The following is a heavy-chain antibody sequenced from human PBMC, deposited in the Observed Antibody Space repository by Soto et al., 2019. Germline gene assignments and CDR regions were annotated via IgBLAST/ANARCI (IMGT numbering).Heavy chain of an antibody. CDR2: FDPEDGET. CDR3: AVGGTRWLHSPFDY. V-gene: IGHV1-24*01. J-gene: IGHJ4*02. CDR1: GHTLTELS. Sequence: QVQLLQSGAEVKKPGDSVKVSCKVSGHTLTELSMHWVRQAPGRGLEWMGGFDPEDGETIFAQKFQGRVTMTEDTSTDSTYMELTSLRSEDTAVYYCAVGGTRWLHSPFDYWGQGTLVTISS. D-gene: IGHD1-1*01.